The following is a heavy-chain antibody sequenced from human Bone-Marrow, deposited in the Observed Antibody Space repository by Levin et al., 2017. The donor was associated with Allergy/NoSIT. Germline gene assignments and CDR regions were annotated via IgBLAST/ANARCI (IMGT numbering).Heavy chain of an antibody. CDR3: AREEWFGKLLFVDY. D-gene: IGHD3-10*01. CDR2: ISGRSDST. J-gene: IGHJ4*02. CDR1: GFTFSSYN. V-gene: IGHV3-23*01. Sequence: GGSLRLSCAASGFTFSSYNMSWVRQDPGKGLEWVSAISGRSDSTYYADSVKGRFTISRDNSKNTLYLQMNSLRAEDTAVYYCAREEWFGKLLFVDYWGQGTPVTISS.